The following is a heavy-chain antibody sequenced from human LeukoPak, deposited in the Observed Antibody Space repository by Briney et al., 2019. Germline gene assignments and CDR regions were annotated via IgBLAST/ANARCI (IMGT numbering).Heavy chain of an antibody. D-gene: IGHD6-13*01. J-gene: IGHJ4*02. Sequence: PVKVSCTASGGTFSSYAISWVRQAPGQGLEWMGGIIPIFGTANYAQKFQGRVTITADESTSTAYMELSSLRSEDTAVYYCARGKLKKQQLVSYYFDYWGQGTLVTVSS. CDR2: IIPIFGTA. CDR3: ARGKLKKQQLVSYYFDY. V-gene: IGHV1-69*13. CDR1: GGTFSSYA.